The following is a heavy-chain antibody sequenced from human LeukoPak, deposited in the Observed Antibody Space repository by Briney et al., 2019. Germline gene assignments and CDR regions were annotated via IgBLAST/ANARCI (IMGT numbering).Heavy chain of an antibody. CDR1: GYTFTSYY. J-gene: IGHJ4*02. D-gene: IGHD6-13*01. V-gene: IGHV1-46*01. CDR3: ARRSIAAAGTFDY. CDR2: INPSDSST. Sequence: ASVKVSCKASGYTFTSYYMHWVRQAPGQGLEWMGIINPSDSSTTYAQKFQGRVTITRDTSASTAYMELSSLRSEDTAVYYCARRSIAAAGTFDYWGQGTLVTVSS.